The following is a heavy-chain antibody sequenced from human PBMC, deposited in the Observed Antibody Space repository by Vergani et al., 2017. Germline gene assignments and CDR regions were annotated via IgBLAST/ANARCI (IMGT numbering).Heavy chain of an antibody. CDR3: ARGYSSGWGNWFDP. D-gene: IGHD6-19*01. CDR1: GFTFSSYS. Sequence: EVQLVESGGGLVKPGGSLRLSCAASGFTFSSYSMNWVRQAPGKGLEWVSSISSSSSYIYYADSVKGRFTISRDNAKNSLYLQMNSLRAEDTAVYYCARGYSSGWGNWFDPWGQGTLVTVSS. CDR2: ISSSSSYI. J-gene: IGHJ5*02. V-gene: IGHV3-21*01.